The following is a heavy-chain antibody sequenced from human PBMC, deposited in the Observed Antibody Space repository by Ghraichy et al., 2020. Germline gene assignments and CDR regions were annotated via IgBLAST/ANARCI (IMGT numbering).Heavy chain of an antibody. CDR1: GYTFTSYG. D-gene: IGHD2-2*02. J-gene: IGHJ6*02. CDR3: ARDPLTAEYCSSTSCYRWVPDYYYYYGMDV. CDR2: ISAYNGNT. V-gene: IGHV1-18*01. Sequence: ASVKVSCKASGYTFTSYGISWVRQAPGQGLEWMGWISAYNGNTNYAQKLQGRVTMTTDTSTSTAYMELRSLRSDDTAVYYCARDPLTAEYCSSTSCYRWVPDYYYYYGMDVWGQGTTVTVSS.